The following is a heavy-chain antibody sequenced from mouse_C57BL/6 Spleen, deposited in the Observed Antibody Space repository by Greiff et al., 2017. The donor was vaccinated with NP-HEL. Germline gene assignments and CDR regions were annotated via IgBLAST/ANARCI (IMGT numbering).Heavy chain of an antibody. Sequence: EVMLVESGGGLVKPGGSLKLSCAASGFTFSSYAMSWVRQTPEKRLEWVATISDGGSYTYYPDNVKGRFTISRDNAKNNLYLQMGHLKSEDTAMYYCASLDYWGQGTTLTVSS. CDR3: ASLDY. V-gene: IGHV5-4*03. CDR2: ISDGGSYT. CDR1: GFTFSSYA. J-gene: IGHJ2*01.